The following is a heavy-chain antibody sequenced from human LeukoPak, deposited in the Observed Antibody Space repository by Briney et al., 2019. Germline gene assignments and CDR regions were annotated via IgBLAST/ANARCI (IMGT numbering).Heavy chain of an antibody. V-gene: IGHV1-69*05. CDR3: ARVTGEVGAFDI. CDR2: IIPIFGTA. Sequence: SVKVSCKASGYTFTSYGISWVRQAPGQGLEWMGRIIPIFGTANYAQKFQGRVTITTDESTSTAYMELSSLRSEDTAVYYCARVTGEVGAFDIWGQGTMVTVSS. CDR1: GYTFTSYG. J-gene: IGHJ3*02. D-gene: IGHD7-27*01.